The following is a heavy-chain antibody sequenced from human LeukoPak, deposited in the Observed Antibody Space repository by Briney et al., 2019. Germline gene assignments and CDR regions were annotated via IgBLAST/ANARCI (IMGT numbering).Heavy chain of an antibody. D-gene: IGHD2-2*01. CDR3: ARVFEDIVVVPAAPFDY. J-gene: IGHJ4*02. CDR2: INPNSGGT. Sequence: ASVKVSCKASGYTFTSYGISWVRQAPGQGLEWMGWINPNSGGTNYAQKFQGRVTMTRDTSISTAYMELSRLRSDDTAVYYCARVFEDIVVVPAAPFDYWGQGTLVTVSS. V-gene: IGHV1-2*02. CDR1: GYTFTSYG.